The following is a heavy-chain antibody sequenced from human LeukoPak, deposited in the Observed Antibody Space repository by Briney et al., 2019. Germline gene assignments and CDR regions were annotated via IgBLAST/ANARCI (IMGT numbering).Heavy chain of an antibody. CDR3: ARSRNYDILTGYSYYFDY. D-gene: IGHD3-9*01. V-gene: IGHV1-69*02. CDR1: GGTFSSYT. Sequence: SVKVSCKASGGTFSSYTISWLRQAPGQGLEWMGRIIPILGIANYAQKFQGRVTITADKSTSTAYMELSSLRSEDTAVYYCARSRNYDILTGYSYYFDYWGQGTLVTVSS. J-gene: IGHJ4*02. CDR2: IIPILGIA.